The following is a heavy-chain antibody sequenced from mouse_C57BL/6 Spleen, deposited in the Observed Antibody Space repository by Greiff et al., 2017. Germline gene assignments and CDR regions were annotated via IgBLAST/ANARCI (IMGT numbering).Heavy chain of an antibody. V-gene: IGHV5-17*01. CDR1: GFTFSDYG. CDR2: ISSGSSTI. Sequence: VQLKESGGGLVKPGGSLKLSCAASGFTFSDYGMHWVRQAPEKGLEWVAYISSGSSTIYYADTVKGRFTISRDNAKNTLFLQMTSLRSEDTAMYYCARRDYDDPGDAMDYWGQGTSVTVSS. J-gene: IGHJ4*01. D-gene: IGHD2-4*01. CDR3: ARRDYDDPGDAMDY.